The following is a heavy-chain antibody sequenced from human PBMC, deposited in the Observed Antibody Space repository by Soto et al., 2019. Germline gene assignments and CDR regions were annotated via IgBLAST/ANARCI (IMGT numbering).Heavy chain of an antibody. V-gene: IGHV3-23*01. CDR2: ISGSGGSR. CDR3: AKEGTAEWILYYYPTDV. J-gene: IGHJ6*02. D-gene: IGHD5-18*01. Sequence: EVQLLESGGGLVQPGGSLRLSCAGSGFNFSSFAMTWVRQAPGKGLEWVSTISGSGGSRFYADSVKGRFTLTRDNSKDTVYLQMNSLRVEDTAFYYCAKEGTAEWILYYYPTDVWGRGTPVTVSS. CDR1: GFNFSSFA.